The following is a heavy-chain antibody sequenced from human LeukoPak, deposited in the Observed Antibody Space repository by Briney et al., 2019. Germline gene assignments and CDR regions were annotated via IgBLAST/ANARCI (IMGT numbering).Heavy chain of an antibody. CDR2: ISGSGGST. CDR3: AKDYPNDSSGYYFRW. J-gene: IGHJ4*02. CDR1: GFTFSSYA. D-gene: IGHD3-22*01. V-gene: IGHV3-23*01. Sequence: GGSLRLSCAASGFTFSSYAMSWVRQAPGKGLEWVSAISGSGGSTYYADSVKGRFTISRDNSKNTLYLQMNSLRAEDAAVYYCAKDYPNDSSGYYFRWWGQGTLVTVSS.